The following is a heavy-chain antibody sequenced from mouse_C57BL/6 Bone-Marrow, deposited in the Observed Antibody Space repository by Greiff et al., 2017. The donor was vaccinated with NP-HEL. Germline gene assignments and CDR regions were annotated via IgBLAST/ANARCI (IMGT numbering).Heavy chain of an antibody. CDR1: GYAFSSSW. Sequence: QVQLQQSGPELVKPGASVKISCKASGYAFSSSWMNWLKQRPGKGLEWIGRIYPGDGDTNYNGKFKGKATLTADKSSSTAYMQLSSLTSEDSAVYFCALTVDYWGQGTTLTVSS. CDR2: IYPGDGDT. D-gene: IGHD1-1*01. V-gene: IGHV1-82*01. CDR3: ALTVDY. J-gene: IGHJ2*01.